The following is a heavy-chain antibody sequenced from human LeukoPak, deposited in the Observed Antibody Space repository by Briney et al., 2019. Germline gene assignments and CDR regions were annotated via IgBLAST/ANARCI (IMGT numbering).Heavy chain of an antibody. J-gene: IGHJ4*02. CDR3: AKGILVRGAINEYYLDY. CDR1: GGSISSYY. D-gene: IGHD3-10*01. CDR2: IYYSGST. Sequence: SETLSLTYTVSGGSISSYYWSWIRQPPGKGLEWIGYIYYSGSTNYNPSLKRRVTISVDTSKSQFSLKLSSVTAADAAVYYCAKGILVRGAINEYYLDYWGQGTLVTVSS. V-gene: IGHV4-59*01.